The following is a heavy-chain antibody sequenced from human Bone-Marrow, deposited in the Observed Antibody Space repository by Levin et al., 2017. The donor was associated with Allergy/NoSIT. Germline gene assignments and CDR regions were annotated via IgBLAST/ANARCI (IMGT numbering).Heavy chain of an antibody. CDR1: GIPFSTYW. D-gene: IGHD3-22*01. CDR2: IHRDGNEK. J-gene: IGHJ3*02. V-gene: IGHV3-7*01. Sequence: PGGSLRLSCAASGIPFSTYWMTWVRQAPGKGLEWVANIHRDGNEKNYVDSVRGRFTISRDNSKSALYLQMNSLRPEDTAVYYCTKDDSPYVAGWFDALDTWGQGTMVTVSA. CDR3: TKDDSPYVAGWFDALDT.